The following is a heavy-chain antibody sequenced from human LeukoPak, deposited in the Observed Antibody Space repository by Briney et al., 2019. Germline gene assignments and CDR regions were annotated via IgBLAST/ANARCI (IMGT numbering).Heavy chain of an antibody. CDR1: GGSISSYY. J-gene: IGHJ1*01. CDR2: IYYSGST. CDR3: ARALRTEYFQH. V-gene: IGHV4-59*01. Sequence: PSETLSLTCTVSGGSISSYYWSWIRQPPGKGLEWIGYIYYSGSTNYNPSLKSRVTISVDTSKNQFSLKLSSVTAADTAVYYCARALRTEYFQHWGQGTLVTVSS. D-gene: IGHD4-17*01.